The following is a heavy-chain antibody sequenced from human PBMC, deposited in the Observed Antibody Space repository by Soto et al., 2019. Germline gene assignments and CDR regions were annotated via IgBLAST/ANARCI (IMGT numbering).Heavy chain of an antibody. D-gene: IGHD3-22*01. J-gene: IGHJ4*02. CDR3: ARDDRENTKSQAPDH. V-gene: IGHV4-59*01. Sequence: LXLTCTVSGGSISTYYWNWIRQPPGKGLESIGYIYYSGSANYSPSLKSRVTISVDTSKNEFSLKLSSVTAADTAIYYCARDDRENTKSQAPDHWGQGNLVTVSS. CDR2: IYYSGSA. CDR1: GGSISTYY.